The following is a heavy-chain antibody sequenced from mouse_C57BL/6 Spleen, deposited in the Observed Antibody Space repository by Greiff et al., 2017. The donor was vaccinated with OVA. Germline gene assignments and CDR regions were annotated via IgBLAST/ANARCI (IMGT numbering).Heavy chain of an antibody. CDR3: ARGDYLYAMDY. J-gene: IGHJ4*01. CDR1: GYTFTDYY. Sequence: QVQLQQSGAELVRPGASVKLSCKASGYTFTDYYINWVKQRPGQGLEWIARIYPGSGNTYYNEKFKGKATLTAEKSSSTAYMQLSSLTSEDSAVYFCARGDYLYAMDYWGQGTSVTVSS. CDR2: IYPGSGNT. D-gene: IGHD2-4*01. V-gene: IGHV1-76*01.